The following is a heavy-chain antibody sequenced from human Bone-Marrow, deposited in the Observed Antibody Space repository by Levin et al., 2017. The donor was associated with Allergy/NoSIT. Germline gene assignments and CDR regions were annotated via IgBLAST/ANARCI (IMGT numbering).Heavy chain of an antibody. V-gene: IGHV4-34*01. CDR3: ARGLGRATYFGDLGSAVLGGKKLMVRAFDI. Sequence: SETLSLTCAVYGGSFSGYYWSWIRQPPGKGLEWIGEINHSGSTNYNPSLKSRVTISVDTSKNQFSLKLSSVTAADPAVYYCARGLGRATYFGDLGSAVLGGKKLMVRAFDIWGQGTMVTVSS. CDR2: INHSGST. CDR1: GGSFSGYY. D-gene: IGHD2-8*01. J-gene: IGHJ3*02.